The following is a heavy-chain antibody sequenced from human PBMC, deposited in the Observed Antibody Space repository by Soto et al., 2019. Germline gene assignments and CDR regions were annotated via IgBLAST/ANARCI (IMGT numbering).Heavy chain of an antibody. CDR1: GFTLSSHA. Sequence: PGGSLRLSCAASGFTLSSHAMHRVHQTPGKGLEWVAVISYDRSNKYYADSVKGRFTISEDNSKNTLDLQMNSLRAEDTAVYYCARDSTYYDTSGYQNALDIWGQGTLVTVSS. CDR2: ISYDRSNK. J-gene: IGHJ3*02. D-gene: IGHD3-22*01. V-gene: IGHV3-30-3*01. CDR3: ARDSTYYDTSGYQNALDI.